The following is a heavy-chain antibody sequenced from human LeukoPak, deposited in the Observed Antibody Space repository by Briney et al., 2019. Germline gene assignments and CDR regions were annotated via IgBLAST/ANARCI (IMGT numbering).Heavy chain of an antibody. CDR3: ASDDWELLPAW. CDR2: MNPNSGNT. V-gene: IGHV1-8*03. D-gene: IGHD1-26*01. CDR1: GYTFTSYD. Sequence: ASVKVSCKASGYTFTSYDINWVRQATGQGLEWMGWMNPNSGNTGYAQKFQGRVTITRSTSISTAYMELSSLRSEDTAVYYCASDDWELLPAWWGQGTLVTVSS. J-gene: IGHJ4*02.